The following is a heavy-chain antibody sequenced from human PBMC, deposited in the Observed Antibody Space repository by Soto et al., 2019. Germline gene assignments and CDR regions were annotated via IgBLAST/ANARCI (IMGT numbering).Heavy chain of an antibody. Sequence: SETLSLTCTVSGGSISSSSYYWGWIRQPPGKGLEWIGSIFYSGSTYYNPSLKSRVTISVDTSKNQFSLKLSSVTAADTAMYYCARHTPAISISDLWGQGTLVTGSS. CDR1: GGSISSSSYY. J-gene: IGHJ4*02. CDR3: ARHTPAISISDL. CDR2: IFYSGST. D-gene: IGHD2-15*01. V-gene: IGHV4-39*01.